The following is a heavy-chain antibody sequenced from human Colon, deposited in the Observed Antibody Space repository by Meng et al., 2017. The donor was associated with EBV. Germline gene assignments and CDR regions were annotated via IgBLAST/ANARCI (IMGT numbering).Heavy chain of an antibody. CDR2: ISGSGLST. D-gene: IGHD2-15*01. CDR1: GFTFSSSA. J-gene: IGHJ4*02. V-gene: IGHV3-23*04. Sequence: EVELVVAGGGLIQPGGSLRLSCAASGFTFSSSALSWVRQAPGRGLEWVSTISGSGLSTYYADSVKGRFTISRDNSKNTLYLQMNSLRAEDTALYYCATALYWGQGTLVTVSS. CDR3: ATALY.